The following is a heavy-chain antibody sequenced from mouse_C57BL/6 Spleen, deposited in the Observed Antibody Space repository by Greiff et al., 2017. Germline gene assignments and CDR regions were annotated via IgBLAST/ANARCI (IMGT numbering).Heavy chain of an antibody. D-gene: IGHD1-1*01. CDR1: GFTFTNTY. V-gene: IGHV14-3*01. J-gene: IGHJ2*01. CDR3: AREGIIAIDY. CDR2: IDPANGNT. Sequence: EVQLQQSVAELVRPGASVKLSCTASGFTFTNTYMHWVKQRPEQGLEWIGRIDPANGNTKSAPKFQGKATITAVTSSNTAYLQLRSLTSEDTAIYYCAREGIIAIDYWGQGTTLTVSS.